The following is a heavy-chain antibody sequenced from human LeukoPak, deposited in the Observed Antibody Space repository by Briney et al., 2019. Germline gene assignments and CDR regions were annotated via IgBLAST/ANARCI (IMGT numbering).Heavy chain of an antibody. CDR3: ARASGECSGGSCYSVKRNWFDP. D-gene: IGHD2-15*01. CDR2: IYYSGST. CDR1: GGSISSYY. J-gene: IGHJ5*02. Sequence: MTSETLSLTCTVSGGSISSYYWSWIRQPPGKGLEWIGYIYYSGSTNYNPSLKSRVTISVDTSKNQFSLKLSSVTAADTAVYYCARASGECSGGSCYSVKRNWFDPWGQGTLVTVSS. V-gene: IGHV4-59*01.